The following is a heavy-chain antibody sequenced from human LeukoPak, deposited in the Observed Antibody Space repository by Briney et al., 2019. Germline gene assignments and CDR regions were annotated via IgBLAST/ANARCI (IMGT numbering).Heavy chain of an antibody. CDR3: ARDGLRYDILTGSLPYYYYGMDV. Sequence: PSQTLSLTCTVSGGSISSYYWSWIRQPPGKGLEWIGYIYYSGSTNYNPSLKSRVTISVDTSKNQFSLKLSSVTAADTAVYYCARDGLRYDILTGSLPYYYYGMDVWGQGTTVTVSS. CDR1: GGSISSYY. CDR2: IYYSGST. V-gene: IGHV4-59*01. D-gene: IGHD3-9*01. J-gene: IGHJ6*02.